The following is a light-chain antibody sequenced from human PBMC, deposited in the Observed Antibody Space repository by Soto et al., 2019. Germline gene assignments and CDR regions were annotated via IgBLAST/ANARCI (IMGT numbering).Light chain of an antibody. Sequence: QSVLTQPASVSGSPGQSITLSCTGTSSDVGSYNLVSWYQQHPGKAPKLMIYEVSKRPSGVSNRFSGSKSGNTASLTISGFEAEEEVDYSWLSYACCRTVFGGVTKLTVL. CDR2: EVS. J-gene: IGLJ2*01. V-gene: IGLV2-23*02. CDR1: SSDVGSYNL. CDR3: LSYACCRTV.